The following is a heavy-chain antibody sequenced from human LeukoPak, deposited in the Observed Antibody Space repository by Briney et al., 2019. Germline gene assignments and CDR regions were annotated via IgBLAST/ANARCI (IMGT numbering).Heavy chain of an antibody. V-gene: IGHV4-38-2*01. CDR3: ARYTFLGGYFDF. CDR2: MYPSGSS. J-gene: IGHJ4*02. Sequence: SETLSLTCSVSGYSITSGSYWSWIRQSPGKGLEWIGGMYPSGSSFYSASLTSRVSVSLDTSKNQFSLKLTSVTAADTAMYFCARYTFLGGYFDFWGQGTLVTVSS. CDR1: GYSITSGSY. D-gene: IGHD1-26*01.